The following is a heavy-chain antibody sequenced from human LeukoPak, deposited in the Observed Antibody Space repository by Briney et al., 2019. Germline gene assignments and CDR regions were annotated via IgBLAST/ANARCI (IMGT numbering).Heavy chain of an antibody. Sequence: PSQTLSLTCTVSGGSISSGDYYWSWIRQPPGKGLEWIGYIYYSGSTYYNPSLKSRVTISVDTSKNQFSLKLSSVTAADTAVYYCARRGYYYDSSGLTGYYMDVWGKGTTVTVSS. D-gene: IGHD3-22*01. V-gene: IGHV4-30-4*08. J-gene: IGHJ6*03. CDR2: IYYSGST. CDR3: ARRGYYYDSSGLTGYYMDV. CDR1: GGSISSGDYY.